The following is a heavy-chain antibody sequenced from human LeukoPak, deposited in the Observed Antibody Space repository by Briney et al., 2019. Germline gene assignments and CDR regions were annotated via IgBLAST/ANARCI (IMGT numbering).Heavy chain of an antibody. CDR2: IYTSGSI. CDR3: ASSGSGSSGGPIDY. CDR1: GGSISSGSYY. Sequence: SETLSLTCTVSGGSISSGSYYWSWIRQPAGKGLEWIGRIYTSGSINNNPSLKSRVTMSVDTSKNQFSLKLSSVTAADTAVYYCASSGSGSSGGPIDYWGQGTLVTVSS. D-gene: IGHD1-26*01. V-gene: IGHV4-61*02. J-gene: IGHJ4*02.